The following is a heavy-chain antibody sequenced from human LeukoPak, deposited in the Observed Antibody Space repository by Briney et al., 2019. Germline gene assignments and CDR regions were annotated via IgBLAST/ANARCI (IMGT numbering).Heavy chain of an antibody. Sequence: PSETLSLTCTVSGGFISSYYWSWIRQPPGKGLEWIGYIYYSGSTNYNPSLKSRVTISVDTSKNQFSLKLSSVTAADTAVYYCARGQYYDSSGYYYYMGFDYWGQGTPVTVSS. J-gene: IGHJ4*02. V-gene: IGHV4-59*01. CDR2: IYYSGST. CDR3: ARGQYYDSSGYYYYMGFDY. D-gene: IGHD3-22*01. CDR1: GGFISSYY.